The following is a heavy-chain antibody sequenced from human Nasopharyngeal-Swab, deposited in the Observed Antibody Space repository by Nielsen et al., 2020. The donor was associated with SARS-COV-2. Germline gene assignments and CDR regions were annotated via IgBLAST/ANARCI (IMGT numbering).Heavy chain of an antibody. V-gene: IGHV3-30*18. Sequence: GESLKISCVASGFTLSNYGMHWVRQAPGKGLEWVAIISYDASNKYHEDSVKGRFTISKDNSKNTLYLQMSSLKADVPSVSYCAKDRFYSGSGKYPRDFDYWGQGTLVTVSS. J-gene: IGHJ4*02. D-gene: IGHD3-10*01. CDR3: AKDRFYSGSGKYPRDFDY. CDR2: ISYDASNK. CDR1: GFTLSNYG.